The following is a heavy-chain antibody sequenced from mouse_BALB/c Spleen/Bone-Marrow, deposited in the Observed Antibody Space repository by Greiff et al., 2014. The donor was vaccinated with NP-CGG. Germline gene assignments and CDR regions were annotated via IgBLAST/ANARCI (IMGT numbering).Heavy chain of an antibody. CDR1: GYTFTSYW. CDR3: TREDYRYDWFAY. Sequence: LQQPGSELVRPGASVKLSCKASGYTFTSYWMHWVKQRHGQGLERIGNIYPGSGSTNYDEKFKSKGTLTVDTSSSTAYMHLSSLTSEDSAVYHCTREDYRYDWFAYWGQGTLVTVSA. V-gene: IGHV1S22*01. J-gene: IGHJ3*01. CDR2: IYPGSGST. D-gene: IGHD2-14*01.